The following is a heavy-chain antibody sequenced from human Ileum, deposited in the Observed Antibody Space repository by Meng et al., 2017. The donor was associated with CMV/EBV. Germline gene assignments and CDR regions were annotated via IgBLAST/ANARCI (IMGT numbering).Heavy chain of an antibody. Sequence: SGFTFSSYAMYWVRQAPGKGLECVSSISSGSAYIYYADSVKGRFTISTDNARNSLYLQMNSLRADDTAVYYCARSGEYSYGVWFDPWGQGTLVTVSS. CDR2: ISSGSAYI. CDR3: ARSGEYSYGVWFDP. V-gene: IGHV3-21*01. CDR1: GFTFSSYA. D-gene: IGHD5-18*01. J-gene: IGHJ5*02.